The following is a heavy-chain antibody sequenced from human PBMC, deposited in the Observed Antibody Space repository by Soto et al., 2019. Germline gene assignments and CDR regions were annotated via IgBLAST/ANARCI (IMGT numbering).Heavy chain of an antibody. V-gene: IGHV3-33*01. J-gene: IGHJ4*02. CDR3: ARDLGSTNYYFDY. CDR2: IWYDGSKT. Sequence: QVQLVESGGDVVQPGRSLRLSCVTSGFTFSDYGFHWVRQAPGKGLEWVALIWYDGSKTYSADFVKGRFTISRDYSKNTLYLQMNSLRADDTAVYYCARDLGSTNYYFDYWGLGTLVIVSS. CDR1: GFTFSDYG. D-gene: IGHD6-25*01.